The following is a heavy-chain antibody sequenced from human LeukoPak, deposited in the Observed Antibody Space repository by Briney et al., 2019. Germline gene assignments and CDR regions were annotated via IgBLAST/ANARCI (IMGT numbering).Heavy chain of an antibody. Sequence: SETLSLTCVVYGGSFSGYYWSWIRQPPGKGLEWIGSIYYSGSTYYNPSLKSRVTISVDTSKNQFSLKLSSVTAADTAVYYCARGSKTQTYYDFWSGPMNVWGKGTTVTVSS. D-gene: IGHD3-3*01. CDR3: ARGSKTQTYYDFWSGPMNV. J-gene: IGHJ6*04. V-gene: IGHV4-34*01. CDR2: IYYSGST. CDR1: GGSFSGYY.